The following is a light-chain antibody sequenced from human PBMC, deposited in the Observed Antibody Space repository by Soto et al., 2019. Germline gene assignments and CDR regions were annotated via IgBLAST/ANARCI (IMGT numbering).Light chain of an antibody. CDR2: AAS. Sequence: DIQMTQSPSSLSASVGDRVTITCRASQSISSYLNWYQQKPGKAPKLRIYAASSLQSGVPSRFSGSGSGTDFTLTISSLQPEDFATYYCQQSYSTPRTFGQVTKVDIK. V-gene: IGKV1-39*01. CDR3: QQSYSTPRT. CDR1: QSISSY. J-gene: IGKJ1*01.